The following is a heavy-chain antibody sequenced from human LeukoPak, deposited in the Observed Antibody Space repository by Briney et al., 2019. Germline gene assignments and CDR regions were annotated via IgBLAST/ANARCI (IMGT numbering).Heavy chain of an antibody. V-gene: IGHV3-30*02. CDR2: IRYDGSNK. J-gene: IGHJ4*02. CDR1: GFTFSSYG. CDR3: AKDFYESSGYYYDY. D-gene: IGHD3-22*01. Sequence: GGSLRPSCAASGFTFSSYGMHWARQAPGKGLEWVAFIRYDGSNKYYADSVKGRFTISRDNSKSTLYLQMNSLTAEDTAVYFCAKDFYESSGYYYDYWGQGTLVTVSS.